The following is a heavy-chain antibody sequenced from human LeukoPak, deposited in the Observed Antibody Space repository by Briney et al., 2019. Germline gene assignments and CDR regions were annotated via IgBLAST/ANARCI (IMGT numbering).Heavy chain of an antibody. CDR3: ARAGIAAASYLDY. J-gene: IGHJ4*02. CDR1: GGSIIHYF. CDR2: IYYSGST. D-gene: IGHD6-13*01. Sequence: PSETLSLTCTVSGGSIIHYFWTWIRQPPGKGLEWIGNIYYSGSTNYNSSLKSRVTISVDTSKNHLSLKLSSVTAADTAVYFRARAGIAAASYLDYWGQGTLVTVSS. V-gene: IGHV4-59*01.